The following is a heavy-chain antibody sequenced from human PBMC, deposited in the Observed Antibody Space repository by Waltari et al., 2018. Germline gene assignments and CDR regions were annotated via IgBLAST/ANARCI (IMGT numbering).Heavy chain of an antibody. D-gene: IGHD6-6*01. Sequence: EVQLVESGGGLVKPGGSLRLSCAASGFTFSSYSMNWVRQAPGKGLEWVSSISSSSSYIYYADSVKGRFTISRDNAKNSLYLQMNSLRAEDTAVYYCARVGIAPRPFAFDYYYYMDVWGKGTTVTVSS. V-gene: IGHV3-21*01. CDR1: GFTFSSYS. CDR3: ARVGIAPRPFAFDYYYYMDV. CDR2: ISSSSSYI. J-gene: IGHJ6*03.